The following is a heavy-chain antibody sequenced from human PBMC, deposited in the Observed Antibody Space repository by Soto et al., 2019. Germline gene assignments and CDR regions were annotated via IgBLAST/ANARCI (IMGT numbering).Heavy chain of an antibody. D-gene: IGHD4-17*01. CDR3: AREGDYGDYSFDY. CDR2: IYSGGST. Sequence: EVQLVESGGGLVQPGGSLRLSCAASGFTVSSNYMSWVRQAPGKGLEWVSFIYSGGSTYYADSVKGRFTISRHNSKNTLYLQMNSLRAEDTAVYYCAREGDYGDYSFDYWGQGTLVTVSS. CDR1: GFTVSSNY. J-gene: IGHJ4*02. V-gene: IGHV3-53*04.